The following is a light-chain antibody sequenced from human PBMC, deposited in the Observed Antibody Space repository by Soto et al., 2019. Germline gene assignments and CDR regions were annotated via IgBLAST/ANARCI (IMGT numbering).Light chain of an antibody. CDR1: SSDVGGYNY. J-gene: IGLJ1*01. CDR2: DVS. CDR3: CSFAGSYYV. Sequence: QSALTQPRSVSGSPGQSVTISCTGTSSDVGGYNYVSWYQQHPDKAPKLMIYDVSKRPSGVPDRFSGSKSGNTASLTISGLQADDETDYYCCSFAGSYYVFGAWTKGTVL. V-gene: IGLV2-11*01.